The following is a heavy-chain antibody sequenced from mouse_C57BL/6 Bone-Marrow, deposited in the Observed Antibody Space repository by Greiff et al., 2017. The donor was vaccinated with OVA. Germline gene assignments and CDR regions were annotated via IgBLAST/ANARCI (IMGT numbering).Heavy chain of an antibody. CDR1: GYTFTSYW. J-gene: IGHJ3*01. Sequence: VQLQQSGTVLARPGASVKMSCKTSGYTFTSYWMHWVKQRPGQGLEWIGAIYPGNSDTSYNQKFKGKAKLTAVTSASTAYMELSSLTNEDSAVYYCTRGYSILKTWFAYWGQGTLVTVSA. D-gene: IGHD2-5*01. CDR2: IYPGNSDT. V-gene: IGHV1-5*01. CDR3: TRGYSILKTWFAY.